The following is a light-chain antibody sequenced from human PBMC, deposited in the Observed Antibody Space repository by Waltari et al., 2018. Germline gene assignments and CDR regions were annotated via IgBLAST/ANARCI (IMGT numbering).Light chain of an antibody. Sequence: SYELTPPPSVSVSPGQTARITCSGDALPKQYGCWYQQKPGQAPVLLIYKDSERSSGIPERFSGSSSGTTVTLTISGVQAEDEADYYCQSADSSGTFWVFGGGTKLTVL. CDR3: QSADSSGTFWV. V-gene: IGLV3-25*03. J-gene: IGLJ3*02. CDR1: ALPKQY. CDR2: KDS.